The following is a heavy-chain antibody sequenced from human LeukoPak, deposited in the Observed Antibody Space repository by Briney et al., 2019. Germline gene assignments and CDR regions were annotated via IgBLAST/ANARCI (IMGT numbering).Heavy chain of an antibody. CDR1: GYTFTGYY. D-gene: IGHD3-10*01. J-gene: IGHJ4*02. Sequence: ASVKVSCKASGYTFTGYYMHWVRQAPGQGLEWMGWINPNSGGTNYAQKFQGRVTMTRDTSISTAYMELSRLRSDDTAVYYCARELGWFGELQQTFDYWGQGTLVTVSS. CDR3: ARELGWFGELQQTFDY. V-gene: IGHV1-2*02. CDR2: INPNSGGT.